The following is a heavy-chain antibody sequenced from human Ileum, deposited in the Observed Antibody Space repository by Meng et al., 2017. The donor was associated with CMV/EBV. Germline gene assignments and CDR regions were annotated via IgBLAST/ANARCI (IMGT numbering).Heavy chain of an antibody. CDR1: GSTFSNFE. J-gene: IGHJ4*02. V-gene: IGHV3-48*03. CDR3: ARGPLAPYYY. D-gene: IGHD3-10*01. Sequence: GGSLRLSCAASGSTFSNFEVNWVRQAPGKGLEWVSYISSGSTVFYADSVKGRFTISRDNAKNSLYLQMNSLRVEDTAVYYCARGPLAPYYYWGQGTLVTVSS. CDR2: ISSGSTV.